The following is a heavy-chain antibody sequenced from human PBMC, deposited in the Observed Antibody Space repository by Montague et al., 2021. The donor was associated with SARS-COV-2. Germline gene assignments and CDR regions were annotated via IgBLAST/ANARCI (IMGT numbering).Heavy chain of an antibody. CDR1: GGSISGHY. Sequence: SETLSLTCSVSGGSISGHYWSWIRQPPGKGLEWIGNFDHSGDTKYNPSLKGRATISVDTSKNQFALRLHSVTAADTAVYYCAREFRIELWQTNWYFGLWGRGTLVTAS. CDR3: AREFRIELWQTNWYFGL. CDR2: FDHSGDT. V-gene: IGHV4-59*11. D-gene: IGHD3-16*01. J-gene: IGHJ2*01.